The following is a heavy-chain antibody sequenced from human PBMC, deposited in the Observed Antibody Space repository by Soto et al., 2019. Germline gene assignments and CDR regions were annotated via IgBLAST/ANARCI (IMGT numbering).Heavy chain of an antibody. J-gene: IGHJ5*02. CDR1: GFTFGHYV. CDR3: AKADTGWFAP. D-gene: IGHD3-10*01. Sequence: EEQLLESGGDLVQPGGSLRLSCAASGFTFGHYVMSWVRQAPGKGLEWVSTITGSSGSTTYTESVKGRFTISRDNSKNSLYLQMNTLRAEDTAIYYCAKADTGWFAPWGRGTLVTVSS. V-gene: IGHV3-23*01. CDR2: ITGSSGST.